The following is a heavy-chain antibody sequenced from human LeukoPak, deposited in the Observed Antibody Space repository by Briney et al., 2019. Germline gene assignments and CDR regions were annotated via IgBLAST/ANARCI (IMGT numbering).Heavy chain of an antibody. J-gene: IGHJ6*02. CDR2: INPNSGGT. CDR3: ARVPGPDFWSGYYYYYYYGMDV. V-gene: IGHV1-2*02. CDR1: GYTFTGYY. D-gene: IGHD3-3*01. Sequence: ASVKVSCKASGYTFTGYYMHWVRQAPGQGLEWMGWINPNSGGTNYAQKFQGRVTMTTDTSTSTAYMELRSLRSDDTAVYYCARVPGPDFWSGYYYYYYYGMDVWGQGTTVTVSS.